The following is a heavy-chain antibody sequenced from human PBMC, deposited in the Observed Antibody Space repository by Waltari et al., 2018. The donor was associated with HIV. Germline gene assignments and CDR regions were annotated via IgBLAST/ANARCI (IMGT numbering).Heavy chain of an antibody. Sequence: EVQLVESGGGLVKPGGSLRLSCAASGFTFSSYSRTWVRQAPGKGLEWVSSISSSSSYIYYADSVKGRFTISRDNAKNSLYLQMNSLRAEDTAVYYCARWPYDSSGLDYWGQGTLVTVSS. CDR1: GFTFSSYS. CDR3: ARWPYDSSGLDY. V-gene: IGHV3-21*01. J-gene: IGHJ4*02. CDR2: ISSSSSYI. D-gene: IGHD3-22*01.